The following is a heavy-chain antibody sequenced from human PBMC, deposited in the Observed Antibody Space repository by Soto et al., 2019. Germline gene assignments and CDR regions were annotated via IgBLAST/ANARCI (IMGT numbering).Heavy chain of an antibody. D-gene: IGHD3-9*01. Sequence: GASVKVSCKASGYTFTSYYMHWVRQAPGQGLEWMGIINPSGGSTSYAQKFQGRVTMTRDTSTSTVYMELSSLRSEDTAVYYCAGGSYDILTGPRYYYYGMAVWGQGTTVTVSS. CDR1: GYTFTSYY. J-gene: IGHJ6*02. CDR3: AGGSYDILTGPRYYYYGMAV. CDR2: INPSGGST. V-gene: IGHV1-46*01.